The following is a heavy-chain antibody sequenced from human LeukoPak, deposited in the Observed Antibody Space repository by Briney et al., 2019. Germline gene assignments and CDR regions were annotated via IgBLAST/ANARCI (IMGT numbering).Heavy chain of an antibody. CDR2: ISYDGSNK. CDR1: GFTFSSYA. Sequence: GGSLRLSCAASGFTFSSYAMHWVRQAPGKGLEWVAVISYDGSNKYYADSVKGRFTISRDNSKNTLYLQMNSLRAEDTAVYYCARKSAVGARLSFFDLWGRGTLVTVSP. J-gene: IGHJ2*01. CDR3: ARKSAVGARLSFFDL. D-gene: IGHD1-26*01. V-gene: IGHV3-30-3*01.